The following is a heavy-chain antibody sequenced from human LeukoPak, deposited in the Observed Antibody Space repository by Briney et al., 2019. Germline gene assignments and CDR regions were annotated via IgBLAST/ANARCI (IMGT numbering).Heavy chain of an antibody. V-gene: IGHV3-21*01. CDR1: GFTFSSYS. Sequence: GGSLRLSCAASGFTFSSYSMNWVRQAPGKGLEWVSSISSSSSYIYYADSVKGRFTISRDNAQNSLYLQMNSLRGEDTAVYYCAGDTGRGYRYGKVIYWGQGTLVTVSS. J-gene: IGHJ4*02. CDR3: AGDTGRGYRYGKVIY. D-gene: IGHD5-18*01. CDR2: ISSSSSYI.